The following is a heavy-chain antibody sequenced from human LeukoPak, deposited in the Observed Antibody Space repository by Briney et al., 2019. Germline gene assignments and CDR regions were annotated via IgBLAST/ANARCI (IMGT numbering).Heavy chain of an antibody. CDR2: VRNKPNGYTT. D-gene: IGHD4-17*01. V-gene: IGHV3-72*01. CDR1: GFTFSSYE. CDR3: TRVRHGDYFDY. J-gene: IGHJ4*02. Sequence: PGGSLRLSCAASGFTFSSYEMNWVRQAPGKGLEWVGRVRNKPNGYTTDYGTSVKGRFTISRDDSKNSLYLQMNSLTSEDTAVYYCTRVRHGDYFDYWGQGTLVSVSS.